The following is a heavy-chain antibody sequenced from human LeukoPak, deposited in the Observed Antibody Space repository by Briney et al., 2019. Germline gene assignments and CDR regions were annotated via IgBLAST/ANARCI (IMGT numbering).Heavy chain of an antibody. CDR3: ARDANYYDSRGENYFNY. CDR2: IKRDGSDK. D-gene: IGHD3-22*01. CDR1: GFTFSSYW. Sequence: GGPLRLSCAASGFTFSSYWMSWVRQAPGKGLEWVANIKRDGSDKYYVDSVKGRFTISRDNAKNSLYLQLNSLRAEDTAVYYCARDANYYDSRGENYFNYWGQGTLVTVSS. J-gene: IGHJ4*02. V-gene: IGHV3-7*01.